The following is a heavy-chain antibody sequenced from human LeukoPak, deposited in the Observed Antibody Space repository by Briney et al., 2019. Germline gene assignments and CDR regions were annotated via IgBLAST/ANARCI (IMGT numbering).Heavy chain of an antibody. V-gene: IGHV3-21*01. CDR1: GFTFSPYS. D-gene: IGHD2-2*01. Sequence: GGSLRLSCAASGFTFSPYSMNWVRQAPGKRLEWVSSISSSGTFIYYADSLQGRFTISRDSATNSLYLQMNNLRVEDTAIYYCAAKYYSSSPFDPWGQGTLVTVSS. CDR2: ISSSGTFI. CDR3: AAKYYSSSPFDP. J-gene: IGHJ5*02.